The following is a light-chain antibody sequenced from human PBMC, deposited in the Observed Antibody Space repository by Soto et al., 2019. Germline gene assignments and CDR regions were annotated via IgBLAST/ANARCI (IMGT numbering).Light chain of an antibody. CDR1: SDDVGGYNY. CDR3: SSYTSSVTYV. V-gene: IGLV2-14*03. J-gene: IGLJ1*01. Sequence: QSALTQPASVSGSPGQSITFSCTGTSDDVGGYNYVSWYQQHSGKAPKLIIFEVSNRPSGVSDRFSGSKSGNTASLTISGLQPEDEADYFCSSYTSSVTYVFGTGTKVTVL. CDR2: EVS.